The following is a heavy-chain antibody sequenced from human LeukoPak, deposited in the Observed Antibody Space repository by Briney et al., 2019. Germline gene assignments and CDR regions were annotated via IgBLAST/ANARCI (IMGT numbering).Heavy chain of an antibody. D-gene: IGHD6-13*01. CDR3: ARVRQQLVKSFDI. J-gene: IGHJ3*02. Sequence: PSETLSLTCAVSGGSISSGGYSWSWIRQPPGKGLEWIGYIYHSGSTYYNPSLKSRVTISVDTSKNQFSLKLSSVTAADTAVYYCARVRQQLVKSFDIWGQGTMVTVSS. CDR1: GGSISSGGYS. V-gene: IGHV4-30-2*01. CDR2: IYHSGST.